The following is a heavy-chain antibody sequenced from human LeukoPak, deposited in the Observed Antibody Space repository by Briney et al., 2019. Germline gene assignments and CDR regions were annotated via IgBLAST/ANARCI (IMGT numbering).Heavy chain of an antibody. CDR2: IYPGDSDT. V-gene: IGHV5-51*01. CDR3: ARLGQRLWFGENPTNNWFDP. D-gene: IGHD3-10*01. Sequence: GESLKISCKGSGYSFTSYWIGWVRQMPGKGLEWMGIIYPGDSDTRYSPSFQGQVTISADKSISTAYLQWSSLKASDTAMYCCARLGQRLWFGENPTNNWFDPWGQGTLVTVSS. J-gene: IGHJ5*02. CDR1: GYSFTSYW.